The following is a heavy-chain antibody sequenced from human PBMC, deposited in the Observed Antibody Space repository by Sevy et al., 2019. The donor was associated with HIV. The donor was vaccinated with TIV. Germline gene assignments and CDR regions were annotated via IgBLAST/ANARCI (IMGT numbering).Heavy chain of an antibody. CDR2: IYTSGSS. Sequence: SETLSLTCTVSGGSISSYYWSWIRQPAGKGLEWIGRIYTSGSSNYNPSLKSRVTMSVDTSKNQFSLKLSSVTAADTAVYYCARDRSNPTGWYYFEYWGQGTLVTVSS. J-gene: IGHJ4*02. V-gene: IGHV4-4*07. CDR1: GGSISSYY. D-gene: IGHD4-4*01. CDR3: ARDRSNPTGWYYFEY.